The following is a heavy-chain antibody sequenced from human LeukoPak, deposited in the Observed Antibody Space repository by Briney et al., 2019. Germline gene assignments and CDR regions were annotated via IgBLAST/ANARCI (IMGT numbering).Heavy chain of an antibody. D-gene: IGHD6-19*01. V-gene: IGHV1-46*01. CDR3: ARAPSSGWRKGAFDI. CDR2: INPSGGST. Sequence: GASVKVSCKASGYTFTSYYMHWVRQAPGQGLEWMGIINPSGGSTSYAQKFQGRVTMTRDTSTSTVYMELSSLRSEDTAVYYCARAPSSGWRKGAFDIWGQGTMVTVSS. J-gene: IGHJ3*02. CDR1: GYTFTSYY.